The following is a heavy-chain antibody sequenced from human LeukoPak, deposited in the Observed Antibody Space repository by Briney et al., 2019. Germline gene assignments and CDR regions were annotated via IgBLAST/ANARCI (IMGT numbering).Heavy chain of an antibody. CDR2: ITSSSSYI. CDR3: ARDLTVTSTCWFDR. D-gene: IGHD4-11*01. Sequence: GGSLRLSCAVSGFTFSSYSMNWVRQARGKGLEWVSSITSSSSYIYYADSVKGRFTISRDNAKNSLYLQMNSLRAEDTAVYYCARDLTVTSTCWFDRWGQGTLVTVSS. CDR1: GFTFSSYS. V-gene: IGHV3-21*01. J-gene: IGHJ5*02.